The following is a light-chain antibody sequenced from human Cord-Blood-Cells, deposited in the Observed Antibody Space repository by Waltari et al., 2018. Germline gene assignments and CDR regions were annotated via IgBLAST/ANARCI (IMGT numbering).Light chain of an antibody. J-gene: IGKJ4*01. Sequence: EIVLTQCQDFQSVTPKDKVPITCRASQSIGSSLHWYQQKQDQSPKLLLKYASQSISGVPARFSCSGCGTDFTLTINSLKAEDAATYYCHQSSSLPLTFGGGTKVEIK. V-gene: IGKV6-21*02. CDR1: QSIGSS. CDR3: HQSSSLPLT. CDR2: YAS.